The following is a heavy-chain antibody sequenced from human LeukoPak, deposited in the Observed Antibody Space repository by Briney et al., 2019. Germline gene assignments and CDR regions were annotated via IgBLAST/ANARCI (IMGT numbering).Heavy chain of an antibody. CDR1: GASINHYY. CDR2: FYYSGST. D-gene: IGHD5-12*01. CDR3: ARLGNSGYKGGGMDV. J-gene: IGHJ6*02. Sequence: SETLSLTCTVSGASINHYYWGWIRQQPPGKGLEWIGYFYYSGSTNYNPSLKSRVSISADTSKNQFTLILTSVTAADAAVYYCARLGNSGYKGGGMDVWGPGTTVTVSS. V-gene: IGHV4-59*01.